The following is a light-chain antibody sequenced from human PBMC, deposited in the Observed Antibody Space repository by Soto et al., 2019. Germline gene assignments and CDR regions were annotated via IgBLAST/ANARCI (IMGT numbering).Light chain of an antibody. CDR3: QQRSNWPPGLT. CDR1: QSVSSY. Sequence: EIVLTLSPATLSLSPGERATLSCRASQSVSSYLAWYQQKPAQAPRLLIYDASNRATGIPARFSGSGSGTDFTLTISSLEPEDFAVYYCQQRSNWPPGLTIGGGTKVEIK. J-gene: IGKJ4*01. V-gene: IGKV3-11*01. CDR2: DAS.